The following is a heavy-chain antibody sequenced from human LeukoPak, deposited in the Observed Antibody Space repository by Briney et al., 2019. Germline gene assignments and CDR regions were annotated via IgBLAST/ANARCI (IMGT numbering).Heavy chain of an antibody. CDR3: ASSPPGYYYGSGSYQH. CDR1: GGSISSYY. V-gene: IGHV4-59*08. J-gene: IGHJ1*01. Sequence: SETLSLTCTVSGGSISSYYWSWIRHPPGKGLEWIGLIYYSGTTNYNPSLKSRVTMSVDTSKNQFSLKLNSVTAADTALYYCASSPPGYYYGSGSYQHWGQGTLVTVSS. CDR2: IYYSGTT. D-gene: IGHD3-10*01.